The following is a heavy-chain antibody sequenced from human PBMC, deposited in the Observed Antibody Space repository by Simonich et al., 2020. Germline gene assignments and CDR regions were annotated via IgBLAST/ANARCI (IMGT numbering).Heavy chain of an antibody. J-gene: IGHJ4*02. CDR1: GFTFDDYA. Sequence: EVQLVESGGGLVQPGRSLRLSCAASGFTFDDYAMHWVRQAAGEGVEGVSGIGWNSGSRGYADSVKGRFTIARDNAKNSLYLQMNSLRAEDTALYYCAKDMGYCSGGSCYYFDYWGQGTLVTVSS. V-gene: IGHV3-9*01. CDR3: AKDMGYCSGGSCYYFDY. D-gene: IGHD2-15*01. CDR2: IGWNSGSR.